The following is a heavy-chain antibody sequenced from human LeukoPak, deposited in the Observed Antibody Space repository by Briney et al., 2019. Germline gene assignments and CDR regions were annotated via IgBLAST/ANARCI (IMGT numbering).Heavy chain of an antibody. CDR2: ISSSGSTI. J-gene: IGHJ4*02. CDR1: GFTFSSYE. Sequence: GGSLRLSXAASGFTFSSYEMNWVRQAPGKGLEWVSYISSSGSTIYYADSVKGRFTISRDNAKNSLYLQMNSLRAEDTAVYYCAGYDFWSGYPYLFDYWGQGTLVTVSS. V-gene: IGHV3-48*03. CDR3: AGYDFWSGYPYLFDY. D-gene: IGHD3-3*01.